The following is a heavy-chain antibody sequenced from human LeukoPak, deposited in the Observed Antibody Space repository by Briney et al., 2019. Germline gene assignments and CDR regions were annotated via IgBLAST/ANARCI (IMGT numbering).Heavy chain of an antibody. J-gene: IGHJ4*02. CDR3: ARDSYSSSWSGLFDH. Sequence: GGSLRLSCAASGFTFSSYWMSWVRQAPGKGLEWVANIKQDGSAKYYVDSVKGRFTISRDNAKNSLYLQMSSLRAEDTAVYYCARDSYSSSWSGLFDHWGQGTLVAVSS. V-gene: IGHV3-7*01. CDR2: IKQDGSAK. CDR1: GFTFSSYW. D-gene: IGHD6-13*01.